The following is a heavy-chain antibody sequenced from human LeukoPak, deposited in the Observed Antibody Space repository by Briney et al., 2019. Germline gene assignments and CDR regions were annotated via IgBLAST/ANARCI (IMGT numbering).Heavy chain of an antibody. D-gene: IGHD3-10*01. CDR1: GFTFSSYA. CDR3: ASGSGSYYNPFDY. J-gene: IGHJ4*02. Sequence: PGRSLRLSCAASGFTFSSYAMHWVRQSPGKGLEWVAVLSYDGSNKYYADSVKGRFTISRDNSKNTLYLQMNSLRAEDTAVYYCASGSGSYYNPFDYWGQGTLVTVSS. V-gene: IGHV3-30-3*01. CDR2: LSYDGSNK.